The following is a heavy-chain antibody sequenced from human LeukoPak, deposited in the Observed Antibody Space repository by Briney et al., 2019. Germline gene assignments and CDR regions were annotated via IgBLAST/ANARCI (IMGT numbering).Heavy chain of an antibody. J-gene: IGHJ6*04. CDR3: AELGITMIGGV. CDR2: ISGSASST. D-gene: IGHD3-10*02. Sequence: GGSLRLSCAASGFTFSSYAMSWVRQAPGKGLEWVSAISGSASSTYYADSVKGRFTISRDNAKNSLYLQMNSLRAEDTAVYYCAELGITMIGGVWGKGTTVTISS. CDR1: GFTFSSYA. V-gene: IGHV3-23*01.